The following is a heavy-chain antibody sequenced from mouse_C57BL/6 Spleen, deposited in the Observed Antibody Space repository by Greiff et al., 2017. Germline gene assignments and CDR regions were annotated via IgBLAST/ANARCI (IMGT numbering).Heavy chain of an antibody. CDR3: ARLSSYLYFDV. CDR1: GFTFSDYG. D-gene: IGHD1-1*01. Sequence: EVKVVESGGGLVKPGGSLKLSCAASGFTFSDYGMHWVRQAPEKGLEWVAYISSGSSTIYYADTVKGRFTISRDNAKNTLFLQMTSLRSEDTAMYYCARLSSYLYFDVWGTGTTVTVSS. CDR2: ISSGSSTI. J-gene: IGHJ1*03. V-gene: IGHV5-17*01.